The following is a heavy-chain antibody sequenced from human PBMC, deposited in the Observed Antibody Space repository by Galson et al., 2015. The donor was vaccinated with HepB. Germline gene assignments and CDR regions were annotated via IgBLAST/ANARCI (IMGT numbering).Heavy chain of an antibody. CDR3: AREVVVVPAARMGVYYYMDV. J-gene: IGHJ6*03. D-gene: IGHD2-2*01. V-gene: IGHV4-34*01. CDR2: INHSGST. CDR1: GGSLSGYY. Sequence: ETLSLTCAVYGGSLSGYYWSWIRQPPGKGLEWIGEINHSGSTNYNPSLKSRVTISVDTSKNQFSLKLSSVTAADTAVYYCAREVVVVPAARMGVYYYMDVWGKGTTVTVSS.